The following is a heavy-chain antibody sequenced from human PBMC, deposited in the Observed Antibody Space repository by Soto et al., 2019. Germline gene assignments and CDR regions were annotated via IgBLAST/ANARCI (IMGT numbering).Heavy chain of an antibody. CDR3: ARGYCSSTSCYNNWFDP. J-gene: IGHJ5*02. CDR2: IYTSGST. V-gene: IGHV4-4*07. CDR1: GGSISSYY. D-gene: IGHD2-2*02. Sequence: KTSETLSLTCTVSGGSISSYYWSWIRQPAGKGLEWIGRIYTSGSTNYNPSLKSRVTMSVDTSKNQFSLKLSSVTAADTAVYYCARGYCSSTSCYNNWFDPWGQGTLVTVSS.